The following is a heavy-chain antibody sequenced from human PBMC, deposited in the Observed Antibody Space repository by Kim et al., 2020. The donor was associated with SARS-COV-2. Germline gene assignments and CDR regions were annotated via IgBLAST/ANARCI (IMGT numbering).Heavy chain of an antibody. CDR2: ISAYNGNT. D-gene: IGHD3-22*01. J-gene: IGHJ1*01. CDR3: ARGDYYYDSSGYSEGAEYFQH. Sequence: ASVKVSCKASGYTFTSYGISWVRQAPGQGLEWMGWISAYNGNTNYAQKLQGRVTMTTDTSTSTAYMELRSLRSDDTAVYYCARGDYYYDSSGYSEGAEYFQHWGQGTLVTVSS. CDR1: GYTFTSYG. V-gene: IGHV1-18*01.